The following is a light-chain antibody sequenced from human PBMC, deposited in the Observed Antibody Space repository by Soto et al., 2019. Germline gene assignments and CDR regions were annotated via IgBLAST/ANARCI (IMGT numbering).Light chain of an antibody. J-gene: IGKJ2*01. V-gene: IGKV1-39*01. Sequence: DIQMTQSPSSLSASVGDRVTITCRASQSISTYLNWYQQKPGKAPRLLIYTASSLQSGVPSGFSGSGSGTDFTLSITSLQPEDFATYYCQQSYTTPYIFGQGTKLEIK. CDR2: TAS. CDR3: QQSYTTPYI. CDR1: QSISTY.